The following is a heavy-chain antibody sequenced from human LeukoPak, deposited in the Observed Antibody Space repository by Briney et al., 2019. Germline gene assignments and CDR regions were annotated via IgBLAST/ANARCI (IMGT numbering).Heavy chain of an antibody. J-gene: IGHJ3*02. Sequence: SETLSLTCTVSGGSISSYYWSWIRQPPGKGLEWIGYIYYSGSTNYNPSLKSRVTISVDTSKNQFSLKLSSVTAADTAVYYCAREQVLRFLEWYPGAFDIWGQGTMVTVSS. V-gene: IGHV4-59*12. CDR1: GGSISSYY. CDR3: AREQVLRFLEWYPGAFDI. CDR2: IYYSGST. D-gene: IGHD3-3*01.